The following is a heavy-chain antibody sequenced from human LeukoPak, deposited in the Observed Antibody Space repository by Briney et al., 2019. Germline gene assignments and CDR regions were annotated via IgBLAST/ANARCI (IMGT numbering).Heavy chain of an antibody. CDR3: ARASLDYDSSGYYYFDY. V-gene: IGHV4-59*01. CDR1: GGPISSYY. Sequence: SETPSLTCTVSGGPISSYYWSWIRQPPGKGLEWIGYIYYSGSTNYNPSLKSRVTISVDTSKNQFSLKLSSVTAADTAVYYCARASLDYDSSGYYYFDYWGQGTLVTVSS. J-gene: IGHJ4*02. CDR2: IYYSGST. D-gene: IGHD3-22*01.